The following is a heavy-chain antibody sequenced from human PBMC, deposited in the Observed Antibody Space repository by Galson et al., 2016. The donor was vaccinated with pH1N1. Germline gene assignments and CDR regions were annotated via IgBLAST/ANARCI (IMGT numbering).Heavy chain of an antibody. V-gene: IGHV3-9*01. D-gene: IGHD5-18*01. J-gene: IGHJ4*02. CDR1: GFTFDDYA. Sequence: SLRLSCAASGFTFDDYAMHWVRQAPGKGLEWVSGISWNSGSIGYADSVKGRFTISKDNTKNSLYMQMNSLRAEDTALYYCARVEGYMYVPVDYWGQGTLVTVSS. CDR2: ISWNSGSI. CDR3: ARVEGYMYVPVDY.